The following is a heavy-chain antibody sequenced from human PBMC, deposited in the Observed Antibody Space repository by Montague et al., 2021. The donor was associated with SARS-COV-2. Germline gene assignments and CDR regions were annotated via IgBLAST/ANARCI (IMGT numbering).Heavy chain of an antibody. Sequence: SETLSLTCAVSGGSIRSYYWSWIRQSPGKGLEWIGYVHYTGSTKYNPSLKTRVTLSLDTPKNHFSLRLNSVTAADTAVYYCARAQNSCFIANCVNYFDLWGQGALVTVSS. CDR3: ARAQNSCFIANCVNYFDL. D-gene: IGHD1-1*01. J-gene: IGHJ4*02. CDR2: VHYTGST. V-gene: IGHV4-59*01. CDR1: GGSIRSYY.